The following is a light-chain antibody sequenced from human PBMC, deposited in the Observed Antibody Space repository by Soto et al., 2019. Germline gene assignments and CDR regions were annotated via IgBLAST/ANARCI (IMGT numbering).Light chain of an antibody. CDR2: DVS. CDR1: SSDVGGYNY. Sequence: QSALTQPASVSGSPGQSITISCTGTSSDVGGYNYVSWYQQHPGKAPKLMIYDVSNRPSGFSNRFSGSKSGNTASLTISGLQAEDEADYYCSSYTSSSTWVFGGGTKPDRP. CDR3: SSYTSSSTWV. J-gene: IGLJ2*01. V-gene: IGLV2-14*01.